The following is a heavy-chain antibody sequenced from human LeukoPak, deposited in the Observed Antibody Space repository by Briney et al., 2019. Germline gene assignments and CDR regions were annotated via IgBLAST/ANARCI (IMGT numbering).Heavy chain of an antibody. Sequence: GGSLRLSCAASGFTFSSYWMSWVRQAPGKGLEWVANIKHDGSEKYYVASVKGRFTISKDNAKNSVFLQMNDLRGGDTAVYYCVKGRGGYVKYKTFDYWGQGTLVTVSS. CDR3: VKGRGGYVKYKTFDY. D-gene: IGHD5-12*01. CDR1: GFTFSSYW. V-gene: IGHV3-7*01. J-gene: IGHJ4*02. CDR2: IKHDGSEK.